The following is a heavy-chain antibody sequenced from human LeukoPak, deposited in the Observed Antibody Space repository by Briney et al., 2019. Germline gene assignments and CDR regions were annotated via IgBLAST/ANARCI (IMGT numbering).Heavy chain of an antibody. J-gene: IGHJ4*02. V-gene: IGHV4-4*02. Sequence: SGTLSLTCGVSGGSISTTNWWTWVRQPPGEGLEWIGEVHLSGRTHYNPSLESRVTMSVDMSENHISLRLTSVIAADTAVYYCAREGGPYRPLDYSGQGTLVTVSS. CDR2: VHLSGRT. CDR1: GGSISTTNW. CDR3: AREGGPYRPLDY.